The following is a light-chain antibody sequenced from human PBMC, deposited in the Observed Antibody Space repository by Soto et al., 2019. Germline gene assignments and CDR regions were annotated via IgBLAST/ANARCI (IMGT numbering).Light chain of an antibody. CDR1: QSLLYSSNNKNY. CDR2: GAA. CDR3: QQYYSPPLT. V-gene: IGKV4-1*01. Sequence: VLKSSSVSLAVAMGERATINCKSSQSLLYSSNNKNYFAWYQQKPGQPPKLRICGAAPREAGVPARVSGSGSATDFTLPSSIRQAEDVAVYCCQQYYSPPLTFGQGTKV. J-gene: IGKJ1*01.